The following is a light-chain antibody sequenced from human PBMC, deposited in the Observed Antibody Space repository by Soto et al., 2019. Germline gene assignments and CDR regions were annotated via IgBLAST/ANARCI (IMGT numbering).Light chain of an antibody. CDR1: NSDVGGYDY. J-gene: IGLJ2*01. CDR2: AVS. V-gene: IGLV2-14*01. Sequence: QSVLTQPASVSGSPGQSITISCTGTNSDVGGYDYVSWYQHHPGKAPKLLIYAVSDRPSGISNRFSASKSDNTASLTISGLQSEDEADYYCSSYTSSSTVIFGGGTKLTVL. CDR3: SSYTSSSTVI.